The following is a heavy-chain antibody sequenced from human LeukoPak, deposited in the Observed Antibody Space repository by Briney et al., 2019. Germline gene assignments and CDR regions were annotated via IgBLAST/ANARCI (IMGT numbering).Heavy chain of an antibody. Sequence: PSVKVSCKASGGTFSSYAISWVRRAPGQGLEWMGGIIPIFGTANYAQKFQGRVTITADESTTTAYLELSSLRSEDTAVYYCARDPFRTDWVTAGRTVYQRPPVYFDYWGQGTLVTVSS. J-gene: IGHJ4*02. CDR2: IIPIFGTA. V-gene: IGHV1-69*13. D-gene: IGHD2-2*01. CDR1: GGTFSSYA. CDR3: ARDPFRTDWVTAGRTVYQRPPVYFDY.